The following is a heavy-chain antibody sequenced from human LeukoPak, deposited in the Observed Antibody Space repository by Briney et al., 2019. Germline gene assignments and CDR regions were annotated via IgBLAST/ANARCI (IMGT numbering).Heavy chain of an antibody. CDR3: ARVRSGYVFAY. V-gene: IGHV3-7*03. CDR1: GFTFSSCW. J-gene: IGHJ4*02. CDR2: IKQDGSEK. Sequence: PGGSLRLSCAASGFTFSSCWMSWVRQAPGKGLEWVANIKQDGSEKYYVDSVKGRFTISRDSAKNSLYLQMNSLRAEDTAVYYCARVRSGYVFAYWGQGTLVTVSS. D-gene: IGHD5-12*01.